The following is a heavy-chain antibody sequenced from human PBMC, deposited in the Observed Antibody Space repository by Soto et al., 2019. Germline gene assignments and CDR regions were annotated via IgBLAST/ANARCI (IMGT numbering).Heavy chain of an antibody. V-gene: IGHV3-30-3*01. CDR2: ISHDGINK. D-gene: IGHD6-19*01. Sequence: QVRLVESGGGVVQPGRSLRLSCTASGFSFSSYAMYWFRQPPGKGLEWVAVISHDGINKHYADSVKGRVTVSRDNSNHSLDLQLNIPSGEDTAMYYCARDIYSSDYFVKWFEPWGQGTLVTVSS. CDR3: ARDIYSSDYFVKWFEP. J-gene: IGHJ5*02. CDR1: GFSFSSYA.